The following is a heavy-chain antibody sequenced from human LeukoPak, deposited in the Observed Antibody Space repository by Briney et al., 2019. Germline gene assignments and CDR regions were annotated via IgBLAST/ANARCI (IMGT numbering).Heavy chain of an antibody. CDR1: GFSVSNNH. J-gene: IGHJ4*02. V-gene: IGHV3-53*01. CDR3: AKDRKQSPLLRYFDWLLTDY. Sequence: GGSLRLSCAASGFSVSNNHVTWVRQAPGKGLEWVSVISNSGTTYYADSVKGRFTISRDNSKNTLYLQMNSLRAEDTAVYYCAKDRKQSPLLRYFDWLLTDYWGQGTLVTVSS. CDR2: ISNSGTT. D-gene: IGHD3-9*01.